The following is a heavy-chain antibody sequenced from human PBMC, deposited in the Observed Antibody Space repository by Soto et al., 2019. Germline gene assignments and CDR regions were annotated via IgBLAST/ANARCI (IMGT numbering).Heavy chain of an antibody. CDR2: IIPIFGTA. Sequence: SVKVSCKASGGTFSSYAISWVRQAPGQGLEWMGGIIPIFGTANYAQKFQGRVTITADKSTSTAYMELSSLRSEDTAVYYCARGYDFWSGKTDFDYWGQGTLVTVSS. V-gene: IGHV1-69*06. CDR3: ARGYDFWSGKTDFDY. D-gene: IGHD3-3*01. CDR1: GGTFSSYA. J-gene: IGHJ4*02.